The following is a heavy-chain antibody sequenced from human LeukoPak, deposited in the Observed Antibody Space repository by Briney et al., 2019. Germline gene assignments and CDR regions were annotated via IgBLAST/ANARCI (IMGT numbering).Heavy chain of an antibody. CDR2: IHSSGST. CDR3: TRGSYDVLTSYSTLGEY. Sequence: PSETLSLTCTVSGDSISTYWWSWIRQPPGKGLEWIGYIHSSGSTNYNPSLKSRVTISVDTSNNQFSLKLSSVTAADTGLYYCTRGSYDVLTSYSTLGEYWGQGALVAVSS. V-gene: IGHV4-4*09. CDR1: GDSISTYW. J-gene: IGHJ4*02. D-gene: IGHD3-9*01.